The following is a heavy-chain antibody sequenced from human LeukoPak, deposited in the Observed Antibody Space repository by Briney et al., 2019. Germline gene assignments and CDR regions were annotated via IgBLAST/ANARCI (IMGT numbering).Heavy chain of an antibody. J-gene: IGHJ4*02. CDR1: GYTFTGYY. CDR2: INTNTGNP. D-gene: IGHD6-6*01. CDR3: ARGVAARPTDY. V-gene: IGHV7-4-1*02. Sequence: ASVKVSCKASGYTFTGYYMHWVRQAPGQGLEWMGWINTNTGNPTYAQGFTGRFVFSLDTSVSTAYLQISSLKAEDTAVYYCARGVAARPTDYWGQGTLVTVSS.